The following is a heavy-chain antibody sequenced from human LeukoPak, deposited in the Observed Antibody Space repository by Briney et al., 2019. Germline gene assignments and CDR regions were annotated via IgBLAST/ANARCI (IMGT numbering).Heavy chain of an antibody. CDR3: ANSEIVVVPAAIRGYYYYMDV. Sequence: ASVKVSCKASGGTFSSYAISWVRQAPGQGLEWMGGFIPIFGTADYAQKFQGRVTITTDESTSTAYMELSSLRSEDTAVYYCANSEIVVVPAAIRGYYYYMDVWGKGTTVTVSS. CDR2: FIPIFGTA. D-gene: IGHD2-2*02. J-gene: IGHJ6*03. CDR1: GGTFSSYA. V-gene: IGHV1-69*05.